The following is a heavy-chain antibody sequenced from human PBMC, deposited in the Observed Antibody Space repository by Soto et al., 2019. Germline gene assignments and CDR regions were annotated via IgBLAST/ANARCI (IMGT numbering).Heavy chain of an antibody. CDR3: ARIGTWALNFDY. V-gene: IGHV3-33*01. CDR2: IWNDGTQK. D-gene: IGHD7-27*01. CDR1: GFTFSNYH. Sequence: QVPLVESGGGVVQPGRSLRLSCAASGFTFSNYHIHWVRQTPDKGLEWVAVIWNDGTQKNYVDSVKGRFTISRDNSNNILYLQMNSLRAEDTAVYYCARIGTWALNFDYWGHGTLVTVSS. J-gene: IGHJ4*01.